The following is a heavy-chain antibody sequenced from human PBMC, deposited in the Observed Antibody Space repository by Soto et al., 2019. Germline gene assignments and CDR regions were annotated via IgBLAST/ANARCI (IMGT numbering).Heavy chain of an antibody. D-gene: IGHD2-15*01. CDR2: IIPILGIA. V-gene: IGHV1-69*04. CDR3: ARDGCSGGSCYVHYYYYYGLDV. CDR1: GGTFSSYT. Sequence: SVKVSCKASGGTFSSYTISWVRQAPGQGLEWMGRIIPILGIANYAQKFQGRVTITADKSTSTAYMELSSLRSEDTAVYYCARDGCSGGSCYVHYYYYYGLDVWGQGTTVTVSS. J-gene: IGHJ6*01.